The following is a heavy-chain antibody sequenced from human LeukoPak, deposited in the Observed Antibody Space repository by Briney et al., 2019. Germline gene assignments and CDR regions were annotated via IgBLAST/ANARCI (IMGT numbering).Heavy chain of an antibody. D-gene: IGHD6-19*01. CDR1: GGSVSSGSYY. J-gene: IGHJ4*02. CDR2: TYDSGYT. Sequence: SETLSLTCTVSGGSVSSGSYYWSWIRQPPGKGLEWIGYTYDSGYTNYNPSLKSRVTISVDTSKNQFSLRVSSLTAADTAVYYCARVMGSGWTGFDYWGQGTLVTVSS. V-gene: IGHV4-61*01. CDR3: ARVMGSGWTGFDY.